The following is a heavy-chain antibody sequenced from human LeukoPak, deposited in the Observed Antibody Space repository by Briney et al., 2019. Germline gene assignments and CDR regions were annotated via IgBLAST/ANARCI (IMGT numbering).Heavy chain of an antibody. CDR3: APMWYYSDSSGYGNFDY. Sequence: GGSLRLSCAASGFSFSSYGMHWVRQAPGKGLEWVAFIRYDGSNKYYADSVKGRFTISRDNSKNTLFLQMNSLRAEDTAVYYCAPMWYYSDSSGYGNFDYWGQGTLVTVSS. V-gene: IGHV3-30*02. CDR2: IRYDGSNK. D-gene: IGHD3-22*01. J-gene: IGHJ4*02. CDR1: GFSFSSYG.